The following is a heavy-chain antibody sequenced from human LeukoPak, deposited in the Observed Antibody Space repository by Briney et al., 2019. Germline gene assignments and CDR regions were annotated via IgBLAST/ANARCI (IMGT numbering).Heavy chain of an antibody. V-gene: IGHV4-59*12. CDR1: GGSISSYY. Sequence: SSETLSLTCTVSGGSISSYYWSWIRQPPGKGLEWIGYIYYSGSTNYNPSLKSRLTISVDTSKNQFSLKLSSVTAADTAVYYCARDRVRYYGSGDWFDPWGQGTLVTVSS. CDR3: ARDRVRYYGSGDWFDP. D-gene: IGHD3-10*01. J-gene: IGHJ5*02. CDR2: IYYSGST.